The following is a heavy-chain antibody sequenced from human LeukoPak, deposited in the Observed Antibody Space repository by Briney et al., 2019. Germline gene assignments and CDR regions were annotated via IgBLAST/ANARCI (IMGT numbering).Heavy chain of an antibody. CDR1: GFIFSSYA. CDR3: AKRGVVIRVILVGFHKEAYYFDS. CDR2: ISGSGDST. V-gene: IGHV3-23*01. J-gene: IGHJ4*02. Sequence: GGSLRLSCAAPGFIFSSYAMIWVRQARGKGLEWVSTISGSGDSTWYADSVRGRFTTSRDNSKNTLHLLMNSLRAEDTAVYFCAKRGVVIRVILVGFHKEAYYFDSWGQGALVTVSS. D-gene: IGHD3-22*01.